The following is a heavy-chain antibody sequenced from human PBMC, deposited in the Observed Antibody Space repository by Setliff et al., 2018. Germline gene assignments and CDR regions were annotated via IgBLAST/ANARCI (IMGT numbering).Heavy chain of an antibody. D-gene: IGHD3-10*01. CDR1: GGTFSSYV. CDR3: AGGQPLVRKYYYYMDV. V-gene: IGHV1-69*13. CDR2: IIPMFGT. J-gene: IGHJ6*03. Sequence: SVKVSCKASGGTFSSYVISWVREAPGHGLEWMGGIIPMFGTNYAQKFQGRVTITADESTSTAYMELSSLGSEDTAVYYCAGGQPLVRKYYYYMDVWGKGTTVTVSS.